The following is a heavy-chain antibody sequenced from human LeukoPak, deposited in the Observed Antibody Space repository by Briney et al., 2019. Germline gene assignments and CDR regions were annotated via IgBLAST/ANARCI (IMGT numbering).Heavy chain of an antibody. CDR3: AKFYYDFWTGYGSYFDY. J-gene: IGHJ4*02. Sequence: GGSLRLSCAASGFTFSSYAMSWVRQAPGEGLEWVSAISGSGGTTYYADSVKGRFTISRDNSKDTLYLQMNSLRAEDTAIYYCAKFYYDFWTGYGSYFDYWGQGTLVTVST. D-gene: IGHD3-3*01. CDR2: ISGSGGTT. CDR1: GFTFSSYA. V-gene: IGHV3-23*01.